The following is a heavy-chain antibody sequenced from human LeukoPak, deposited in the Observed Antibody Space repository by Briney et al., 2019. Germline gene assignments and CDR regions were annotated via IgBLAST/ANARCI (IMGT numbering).Heavy chain of an antibody. V-gene: IGHV3-7*03. D-gene: IGHD2-15*01. Sequence: GGSLRLSCAASGLTFSSYWMSWVRQAPGKGLEWVANIKQDGSEKYYADSVKGRFTISRDNAKNSLYLQMNSLRAEDTAVYYCARDRWAYCSGGSCYSGDYYYGMDVWGKGTTVTVSS. CDR3: ARDRWAYCSGGSCYSGDYYYGMDV. J-gene: IGHJ6*04. CDR1: GLTFSSYW. CDR2: IKQDGSEK.